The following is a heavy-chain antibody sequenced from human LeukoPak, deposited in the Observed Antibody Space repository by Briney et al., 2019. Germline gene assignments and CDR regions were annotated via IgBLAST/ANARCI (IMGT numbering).Heavy chain of an antibody. CDR1: GGSFSNHF. J-gene: IGHJ3*02. D-gene: IGHD3-3*01. V-gene: IGHV4-4*07. CDR3: ARAFRGIFGVFEAFDI. Sequence: SETLSLTCSVSGGSFSNHFWSWVRQPAGKGLEWIGRIYPSGNTNYNPSLKSRVTILVDTSKNQFSLKLSSVTAADTAVYYCARAFRGIFGVFEAFDIWGQGTMVTVSS. CDR2: IYPSGNT.